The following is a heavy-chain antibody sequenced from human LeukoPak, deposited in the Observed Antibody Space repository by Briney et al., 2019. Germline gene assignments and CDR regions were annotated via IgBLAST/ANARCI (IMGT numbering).Heavy chain of an antibody. CDR2: ISSSSSYI. J-gene: IGHJ4*02. CDR3: AKDRPNYYGSNGHYYKLNGDC. Sequence: GGSLRLSCAASGFTFSSYSMNWVRQAPGKGLEWVSSISSSSSYIYYADSVKGRFTISRDNAKNSLYLQMNSLRAEDTAVYYCAKDRPNYYGSNGHYYKLNGDCWGQGTLVTVSS. CDR1: GFTFSSYS. D-gene: IGHD3-22*01. V-gene: IGHV3-21*01.